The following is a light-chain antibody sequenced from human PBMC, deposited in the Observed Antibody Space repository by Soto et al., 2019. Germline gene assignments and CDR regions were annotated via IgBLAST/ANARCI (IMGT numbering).Light chain of an antibody. CDR2: SAS. Sequence: EIVMSQSPVTLSVSPGERATLSCRASQSVSSNLAWYQQKPGQSPRLLIYSASTRATGVPDRFSGSGSGTEFTLSISSLQSEDFAVYYCQQYDNWPRTFGQGTKV. CDR1: QSVSSN. J-gene: IGKJ1*01. CDR3: QQYDNWPRT. V-gene: IGKV3-15*01.